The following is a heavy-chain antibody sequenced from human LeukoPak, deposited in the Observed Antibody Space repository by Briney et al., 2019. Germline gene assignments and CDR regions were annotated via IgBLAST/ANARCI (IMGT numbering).Heavy chain of an antibody. D-gene: IGHD1/OR15-1a*01. CDR1: GGSISSSSYY. Sequence: SETLSLTCTVSGGSISSSSYYWGWIRQPPGKGLEWIGSIYYSGSTYYNPSLKSRVTISVDTSKNQFSLKLSSVIAADTAVYYCATNKPLYGMDVWGQGTTVTVSS. V-gene: IGHV4-39*01. CDR3: ATNKPLYGMDV. J-gene: IGHJ6*02. CDR2: IYYSGST.